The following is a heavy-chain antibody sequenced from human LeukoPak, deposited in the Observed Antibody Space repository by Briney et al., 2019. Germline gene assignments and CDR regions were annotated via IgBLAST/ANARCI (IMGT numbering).Heavy chain of an antibody. D-gene: IGHD1-26*01. Sequence: NPGGSLRLSCAASGFTFRSYAMSWVRQAPGKGLEWVSVISGSGGSTYYADSVKGRFTISRDNSKNTLYLQMNSLRAEDTAVYYCAKGLYSGRYDGFDSWGQGALATVSS. CDR1: GFTFRSYA. J-gene: IGHJ4*02. CDR3: AKGLYSGRYDGFDS. CDR2: ISGSGGST. V-gene: IGHV3-23*01.